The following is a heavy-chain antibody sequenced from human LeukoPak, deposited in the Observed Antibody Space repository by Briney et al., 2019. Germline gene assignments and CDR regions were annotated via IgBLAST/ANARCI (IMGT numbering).Heavy chain of an antibody. Sequence: GGSLRLSCAASGFTFSDYYISWIRQAPGKGLEWVSYISSSGSTIYYADSVRGRFTISRGNAENSLYLQMNSLRAEDTAVYYCARVGLTLGEGWFDPWGQGTLVTVSS. D-gene: IGHD3-10*01. CDR3: ARVGLTLGEGWFDP. CDR1: GFTFSDYY. V-gene: IGHV3-11*01. J-gene: IGHJ5*02. CDR2: ISSSGSTI.